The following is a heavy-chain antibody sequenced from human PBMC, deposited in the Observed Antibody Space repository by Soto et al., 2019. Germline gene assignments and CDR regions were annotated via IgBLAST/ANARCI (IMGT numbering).Heavy chain of an antibody. J-gene: IGHJ6*02. V-gene: IGHV1-69*12. CDR1: GGSFSNYP. Sequence: QVQLVQSGAEVKKPGSSVRVSCKASGGSFSNYPISWVRQAPGQGLEWMGGTIPIFGTANYAQEFQGRVTITADESTSTADMELSSLRSEDTAVYYCASPLSTDYYYGMDVWGQGTTVTVSS. CDR3: ASPLSTDYYYGMDV. CDR2: TIPIFGTA.